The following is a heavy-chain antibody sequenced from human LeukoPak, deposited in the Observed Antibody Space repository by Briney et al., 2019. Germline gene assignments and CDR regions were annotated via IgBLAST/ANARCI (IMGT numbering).Heavy chain of an antibody. J-gene: IGHJ4*02. CDR1: GLSFTGYY. Sequence: SETLSLTCAVSGLSFTGYYWSWIRQPPGEGPEWIGEISHSGRTSYNPSLKSRVTISLDTSKNQFSLKLSSVTAADTAVYYCTKTSPGVPLDIWGQGALVTVSS. CDR2: ISHSGRT. D-gene: IGHD7-27*01. V-gene: IGHV4-34*01. CDR3: TKTSPGVPLDI.